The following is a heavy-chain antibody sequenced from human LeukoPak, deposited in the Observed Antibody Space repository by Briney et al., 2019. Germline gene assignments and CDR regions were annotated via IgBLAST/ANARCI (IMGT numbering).Heavy chain of an antibody. D-gene: IGHD3-3*01. V-gene: IGHV1-2*02. CDR2: VNPNSGGT. CDR3: ARGYDFWSGYQH. Sequence: ASVKVSCMASGYTFTGYYMHWVRQAPGQGLEWMGWVNPNSGGTNYAQKFQGRVTMTRDTSISTAYMELSRLRSDDTAVYYCARGYDFWSGYQHWGQGTLVTVSS. CDR1: GYTFTGYY. J-gene: IGHJ4*02.